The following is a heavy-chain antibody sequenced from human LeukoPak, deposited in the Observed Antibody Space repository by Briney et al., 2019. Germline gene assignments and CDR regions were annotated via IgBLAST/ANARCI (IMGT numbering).Heavy chain of an antibody. CDR2: INWNGGSA. J-gene: IGHJ4*02. Sequence: GGSLRLSCAVSGFTFDDYAMSWVRQAPGKGLEWVSGINWNGGSADYADSVKGRFTISRDNAKNSLYLQVSSLRAEDTALYYCARDSTVTANDYWGQGTLVTVSS. D-gene: IGHD2-21*02. CDR3: ARDSTVTANDY. V-gene: IGHV3-20*04. CDR1: GFTFDDYA.